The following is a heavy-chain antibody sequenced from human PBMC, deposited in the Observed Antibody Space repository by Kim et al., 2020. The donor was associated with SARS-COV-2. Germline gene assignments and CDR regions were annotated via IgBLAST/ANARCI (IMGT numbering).Heavy chain of an antibody. V-gene: IGHV3-72*01. CDR2: TENKASSYTT. Sequence: GGSLRLSCAASGFTFSDHYMDWVRQAPGKGLEWVGRTENKASSYTTHYAASVEGRFTISRDVSKNSLYLQMNSLKTEDTAMYYCAREKNREASAADAFDIWGKGTMITVSS. CDR1: GFTFSDHY. J-gene: IGHJ3*02. CDR3: AREKNREASAADAFDI. D-gene: IGHD3-10*01.